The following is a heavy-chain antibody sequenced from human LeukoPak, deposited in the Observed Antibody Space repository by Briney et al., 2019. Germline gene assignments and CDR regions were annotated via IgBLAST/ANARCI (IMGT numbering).Heavy chain of an antibody. CDR3: ALEWELRPYYFDY. CDR1: GFTFSSYG. CDR2: ISYDGSNK. V-gene: IGHV3-30*03. D-gene: IGHD1-26*01. J-gene: IGHJ4*02. Sequence: GGSPRLSCAASGFTFSSYGMHWVRQAPGKGLEWVAVISYDGSNKYYADSVKGRFTISRDNSKNTLYLQMNSLRAEDTAVYYCALEWELRPYYFDYWGQGTLVTVSS.